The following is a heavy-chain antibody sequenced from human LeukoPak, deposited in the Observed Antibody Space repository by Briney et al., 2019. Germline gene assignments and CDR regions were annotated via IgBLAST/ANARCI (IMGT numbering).Heavy chain of an antibody. J-gene: IGHJ4*02. V-gene: IGHV1-69*06. CDR1: GYTFTGYY. Sequence: ASVKVSCKASGYTFTGYYMHWVRQAPGQGLEWMGGIIPIFGTANYAQKFQGRVTITADKSTSTAYMGLSSLRSEDTAVYYCAMGVGAPEDLAVAADFDYWGQGTLVTVSS. D-gene: IGHD6-19*01. CDR2: IIPIFGTA. CDR3: AMGVGAPEDLAVAADFDY.